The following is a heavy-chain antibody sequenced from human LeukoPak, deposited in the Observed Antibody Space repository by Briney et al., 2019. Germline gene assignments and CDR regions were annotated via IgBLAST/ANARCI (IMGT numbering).Heavy chain of an antibody. CDR1: GYSFTTYW. J-gene: IGHJ3*02. D-gene: IGHD5/OR15-5a*01. CDR2: IYPGDSDT. V-gene: IGHV5-51*01. CDR3: ARPSTVNAFDI. Sequence: GESLKISCKGSGYSFTTYWIGWGRQQPGKGLEWMGIIYPGDSDTRYSPSFQGQVTISADKSISTAYLQWSSLKASDTAMYYCARPSTVNAFDIWGQGTMVTVSS.